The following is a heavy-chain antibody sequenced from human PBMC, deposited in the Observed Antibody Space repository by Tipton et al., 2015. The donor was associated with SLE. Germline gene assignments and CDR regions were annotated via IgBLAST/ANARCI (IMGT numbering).Heavy chain of an antibody. Sequence: LRLSCAVYGGSFSGYYWSWIRQPPGKGLEWIGEINHSGSTNYNPSLKSRVTISVDTSKNQFSLKLSSVTAADTAVHYCARGRAGYSSSWYRGYYYMDVWGKGTTVTVSS. CDR3: ARGRAGYSSSWYRGYYYMDV. CDR1: GGSFSGYY. CDR2: INHSGST. V-gene: IGHV4-34*01. J-gene: IGHJ6*03. D-gene: IGHD6-13*01.